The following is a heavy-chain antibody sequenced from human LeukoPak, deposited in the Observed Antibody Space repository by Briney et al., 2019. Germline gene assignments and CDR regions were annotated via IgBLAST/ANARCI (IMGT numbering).Heavy chain of an antibody. CDR3: ARGYYYDSSGYYPVDY. CDR1: GGSISSGDYY. D-gene: IGHD3-22*01. Sequence: SQTLSLTCTVSGGSISSGDYYWSWIRQPPGKGLEWIGYIHYSGSTYYNPSLKSRVTISVDTSKNQFSLKLSSVTAADTAVYYCARGYYYDSSGYYPVDYWGQGTLVTVSS. V-gene: IGHV4-30-4*01. J-gene: IGHJ4*02. CDR2: IHYSGST.